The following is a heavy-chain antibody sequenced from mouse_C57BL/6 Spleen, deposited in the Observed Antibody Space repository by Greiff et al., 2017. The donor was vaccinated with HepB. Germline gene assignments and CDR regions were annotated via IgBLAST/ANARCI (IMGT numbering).Heavy chain of an antibody. V-gene: IGHV1-81*01. Sequence: VQVVESGAELARPGASVKLSCKASGYTFTSYGISWVKQRTGQGLEWIGEIYPRSGNTYYNEKFKGKATLTADKSSSTAYMELRSLTSEDSAVYFCASLGITTVVAEGYWGQGTTLTVSS. CDR3: ASLGITTVVAEGY. J-gene: IGHJ2*01. CDR1: GYTFTSYG. D-gene: IGHD1-1*01. CDR2: IYPRSGNT.